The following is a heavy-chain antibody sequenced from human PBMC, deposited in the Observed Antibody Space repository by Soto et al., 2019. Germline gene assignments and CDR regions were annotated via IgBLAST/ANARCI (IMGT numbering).Heavy chain of an antibody. CDR2: IWYDGSNK. CDR3: ARDGFRGYDPQPYYYYYMDV. Sequence: VQLVESGGGVVQPGRSLRLSCAASGFTFSSYGMHWVRQAPGKGLEWVAVIWYDGSNKYYADSVKGRFTISRDNSKNTLYLQMNSLRAEDTAVYYCARDGFRGYDPQPYYYYYMDVWGKGTTVTVSS. CDR1: GFTFSSYG. D-gene: IGHD5-12*01. V-gene: IGHV3-33*01. J-gene: IGHJ6*03.